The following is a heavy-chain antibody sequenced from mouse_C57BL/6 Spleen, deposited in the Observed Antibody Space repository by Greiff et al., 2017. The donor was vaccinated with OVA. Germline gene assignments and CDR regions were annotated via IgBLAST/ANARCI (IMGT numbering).Heavy chain of an antibody. CDR2: IDPETGGT. CDR1: GYTFTDYE. D-gene: IGHD2-2*01. CDR3: TRDGYDGYYFDY. Sequence: VKLMESGAELVRPGASVTLSCKASGYTFTDYEMHWVKQTPVHGLEWIGAIDPETGGTAYNQKFKGKAILTADKSSSTAYMELRSLTSEDSAVYYCTRDGYDGYYFDYWGQGTTLTVSS. V-gene: IGHV1-15*01. J-gene: IGHJ2*01.